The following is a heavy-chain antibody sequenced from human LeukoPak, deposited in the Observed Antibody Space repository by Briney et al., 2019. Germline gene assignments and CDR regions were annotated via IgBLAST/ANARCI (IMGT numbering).Heavy chain of an antibody. CDR1: GGSISSYY. V-gene: IGHV4-34*01. CDR2: INHSGST. CDR3: ARSFITIFSPLNWFDP. Sequence: NPSETLSLTCTVSGGSISSYYWSWIRQPPGKGLEWIGEINHSGSTNYNPSLKSRVTISVDTSKNQFSLKLSSVTAADTAVYYCARSFITIFSPLNWFDPWGQGTLVTVSS. D-gene: IGHD3-3*01. J-gene: IGHJ5*02.